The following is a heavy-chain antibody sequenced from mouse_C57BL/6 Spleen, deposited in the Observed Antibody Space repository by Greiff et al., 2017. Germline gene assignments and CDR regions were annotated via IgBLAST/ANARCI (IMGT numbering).Heavy chain of an antibody. J-gene: IGHJ4*01. CDR3: ARVAGYDYVGAMDY. CDR2: ISSGSSTN. V-gene: IGHV5-17*01. CDR1: GFTFSDYG. Sequence: EVMLVESGGGLVKPGGSLKLSCAASGFTFSDYGMHWVRQAPEKGLEWVAYISSGSSTNYYADTVKGRFTISRDNAKNTLFLQMTSLRSEDTAMYYCARVAGYDYVGAMDYWGQGTSVTVSS. D-gene: IGHD2-4*01.